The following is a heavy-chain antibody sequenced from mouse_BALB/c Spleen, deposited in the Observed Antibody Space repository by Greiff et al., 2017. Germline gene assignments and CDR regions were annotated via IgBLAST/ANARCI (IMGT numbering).Heavy chain of an antibody. CDR3: ARSGIYYGNYPSMDY. CDR2: INPYNGDT. J-gene: IGHJ4*01. CDR1: GYSFTGYF. D-gene: IGHD2-1*01. V-gene: IGHV1-20*02. Sequence: VQLKESGPELVKPGASVKISCKASGYSFTGYFMNWVMQSHGKSLEWIGRINPYNGDTFYNQKFKGKATLTVDKSSSTAHMELRSLASEDSAVYYCARSGIYYGNYPSMDYWGQGTSVTVSS.